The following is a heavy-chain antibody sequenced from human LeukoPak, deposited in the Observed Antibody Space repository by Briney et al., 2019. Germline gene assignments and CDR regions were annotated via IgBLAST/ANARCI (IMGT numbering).Heavy chain of an antibody. D-gene: IGHD1-1*01. V-gene: IGHV4-59*01. CDR3: ARAQLNLLVDFGMDV. CDR2: INYSGST. J-gene: IGHJ6*02. Sequence: SETLSLTCTVSGGSITTYYWTWIRQPPGKGLEWIGYINYSGSTNYNPPLKSRVTISVDTSKNQFSLKLSSVTAADTAVYCCARAQLNLLVDFGMDVWGQGTTVTVSS. CDR1: GGSITTYY.